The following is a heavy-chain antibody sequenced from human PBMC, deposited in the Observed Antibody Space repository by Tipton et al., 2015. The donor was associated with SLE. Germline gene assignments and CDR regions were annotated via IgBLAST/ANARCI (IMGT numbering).Heavy chain of an antibody. D-gene: IGHD6-13*01. V-gene: IGHV4-4*08. J-gene: IGHJ6*02. CDR2: IYTSGST. CDR1: GGSISSYY. CDR3: ARREQQLVLYYYYGMGV. Sequence: TLSLTCTVSGGSISSYYWSWIRQPPGKGLEWIGYIYTSGSTNYNPSLKSRVTISVDTSKNQFSLKLSSVTAADTAVYYCARREQQLVLYYYYGMGVWGQGTTVTVSS.